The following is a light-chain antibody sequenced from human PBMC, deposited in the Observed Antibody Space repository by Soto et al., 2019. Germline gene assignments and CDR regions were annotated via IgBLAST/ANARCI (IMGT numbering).Light chain of an antibody. V-gene: IGLV2-14*01. CDR1: SSDVGIYNY. Sequence: QSALTQPASVSGSPGQSIAISCTGSSSDVGIYNYVSWYQQHPGKVPKLIIYEVTNRPSGVSNRFSGSKSGNTASLTISGLQAEDEADYYCSLYTSSSTYVFGTGTKVTVL. CDR2: EVT. J-gene: IGLJ1*01. CDR3: SLYTSSSTYV.